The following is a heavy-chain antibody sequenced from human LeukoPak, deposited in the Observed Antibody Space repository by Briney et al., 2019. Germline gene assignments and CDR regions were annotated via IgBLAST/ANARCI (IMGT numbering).Heavy chain of an antibody. CDR2: IYNTGFT. D-gene: IGHD5-12*01. V-gene: IGHV4-4*07. Sequence: SETLSLTCTVSGGSITSHYWSWIRQPAGKGLEWIGRIYNTGFTEYNPSLKSRVTMSVDTSKNQFALKLSSVTAADTAVYYCARENILAGGLFALWGQGTLVRVSS. CDR1: GGSITSHY. CDR3: ARENILAGGLFAL. J-gene: IGHJ4*02.